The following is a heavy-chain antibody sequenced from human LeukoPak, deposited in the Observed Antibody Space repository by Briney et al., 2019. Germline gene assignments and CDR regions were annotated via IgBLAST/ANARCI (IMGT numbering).Heavy chain of an antibody. J-gene: IGHJ3*02. CDR1: GDSITSGAFY. D-gene: IGHD3-16*02. V-gene: IGHV4-39*01. Sequence: LETLSLTCTVSGDSITSGAFYWGWVRQAAGEGLEWIGYIFHGGNTHYNPSLKSRVSLSVHRSKNQVSRNLSCVPATGPALFFGAKQGRQIPFGGVVAIAPFDIWGKGTMVTVSS. CDR3: AKQGRQIPFGGVVAIAPFDI. CDR2: IFHGGNT.